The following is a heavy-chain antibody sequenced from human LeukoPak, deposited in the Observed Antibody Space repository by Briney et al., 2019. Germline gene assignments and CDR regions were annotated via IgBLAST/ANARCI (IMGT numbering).Heavy chain of an antibody. CDR2: IIGDGGSA. CDR3: AKDKAPVALHY. J-gene: IGHJ4*02. CDR1: GFTFDDYA. Sequence: GGSLRLSCAASGFTFDDYAMHWGRQAPGKGLEWVSLIIGDGGSAYYADSVKGRFTISRDNSKKSLYLQMNSLRTEDPALYYCAKDKAPVALHYWGQGTLDSVSS. V-gene: IGHV3-43*02.